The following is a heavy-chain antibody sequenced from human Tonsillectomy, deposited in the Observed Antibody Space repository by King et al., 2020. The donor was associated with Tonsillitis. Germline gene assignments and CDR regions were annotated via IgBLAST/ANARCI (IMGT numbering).Heavy chain of an antibody. V-gene: IGHV3-74*01. CDR2: INSDGSTT. CDR3: TKGGRGFSYH. D-gene: IGHD5-18*01. CDR1: GFTFSSYW. Sequence: VQLVESGGGLVQPGGSLRLSCAGSGFTFSSYWMHWVRQAPGKGLVWVSRINSDGSTTSNADSVKGRFTISRDNAKNTLYLQMNSLRAEDTAVYYCTKGGRGFSYHWGQGTLVTVSS. J-gene: IGHJ5*02.